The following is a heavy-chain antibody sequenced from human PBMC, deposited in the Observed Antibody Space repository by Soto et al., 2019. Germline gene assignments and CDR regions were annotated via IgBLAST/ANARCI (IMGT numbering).Heavy chain of an antibody. CDR2: IIPILGTA. V-gene: IGHV1-69*13. D-gene: IGHD3-22*01. Sequence: SVKVSCKVSGGSFSSFSINWVRQAPGQGFEWMGGIIPILGTANFTQKFQGRVTFTADESTTTAYMTLSSLRSEDTAIYYCTYFDSCGYSPQNHYWGQGTPVTVSS. CDR1: GGSFSSFS. CDR3: TYFDSCGYSPQNHY. J-gene: IGHJ4*02.